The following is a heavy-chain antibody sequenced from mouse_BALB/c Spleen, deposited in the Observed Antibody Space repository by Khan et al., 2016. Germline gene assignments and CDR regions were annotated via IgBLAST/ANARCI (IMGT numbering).Heavy chain of an antibody. CDR3: GRGSYGSYSYAMDY. Sequence: VQLKESGPELVKPGASVKISCKASGYSFTGYFMNWVKQSHGKSLEWIGRINPYNGETFYNQKFKGKATFTVDKSSSTAFMVLLSLTSEDSAVXFCGRGSYGSYSYAMDYWGQGTSVTVSS. V-gene: IGHV1-37*01. CDR2: INPYNGET. D-gene: IGHD1-1*01. CDR1: GYSFTGYF. J-gene: IGHJ4*01.